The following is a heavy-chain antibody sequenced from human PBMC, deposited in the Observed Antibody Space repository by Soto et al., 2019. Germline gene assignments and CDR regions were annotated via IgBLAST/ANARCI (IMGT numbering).Heavy chain of an antibody. D-gene: IGHD5-18*01. CDR3: ALGYSYGDYYYGMDV. Sequence: TLSLTCTVSGGSISSYYWSWIRQPAGKGLEWIGRIYTSGSTNYNPSLKSRVTMSVDTSKNQFSLKLSSVTAADTAVYYCALGYSYGDYYYGMDVWGQGTTVTVSS. CDR2: IYTSGST. V-gene: IGHV4-4*07. CDR1: GGSISSYY. J-gene: IGHJ6*02.